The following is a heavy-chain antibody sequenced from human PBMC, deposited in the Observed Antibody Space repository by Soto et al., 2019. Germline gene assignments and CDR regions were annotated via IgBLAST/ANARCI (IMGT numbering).Heavy chain of an antibody. J-gene: IGHJ2*01. Sequence: QVQLVQSGAEVKKPGSSVKVSYKASGGTFSNYPVSWVRQAPGQGLEWMGGIIPIFGTVNYAQKFQGRLTITADESPSTAYMELSSLRSEDTAVYYCARGNHRWLQLWYFELWGRGTLVTVSS. V-gene: IGHV1-69*12. CDR1: GGTFSNYP. CDR3: ARGNHRWLQLWYFEL. CDR2: IIPIFGTV. D-gene: IGHD5-12*01.